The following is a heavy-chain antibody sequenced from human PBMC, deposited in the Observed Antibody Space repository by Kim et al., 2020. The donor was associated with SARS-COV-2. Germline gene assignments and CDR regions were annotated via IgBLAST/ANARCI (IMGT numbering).Heavy chain of an antibody. Sequence: ADSVKGRFTISRDNSKNTLYLQMNSLRAEDTAVYYCASGLQDYGDSVFDYWGQGTLVTVSS. V-gene: IGHV3-30*01. D-gene: IGHD4-17*01. J-gene: IGHJ4*02. CDR3: ASGLQDYGDSVFDY.